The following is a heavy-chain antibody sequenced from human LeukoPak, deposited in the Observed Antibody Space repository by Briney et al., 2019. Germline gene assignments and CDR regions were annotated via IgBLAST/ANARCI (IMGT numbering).Heavy chain of an antibody. D-gene: IGHD5-12*01. V-gene: IGHV3-7*01. CDR3: TRDRNARATKEDRYDY. CDR1: GFTFSGYW. J-gene: IGHJ4*02. CDR2: IREDGSER. Sequence: GGSLRHSCVVSGFTFSGYWMTWVRQAPGKGLEWVANIREDGSERNYVDSVKGRFIISRDNSRNSLYLQMNSLRPEDTAVYYCTRDRNARATKEDRYDYWGQGTLVTVSS.